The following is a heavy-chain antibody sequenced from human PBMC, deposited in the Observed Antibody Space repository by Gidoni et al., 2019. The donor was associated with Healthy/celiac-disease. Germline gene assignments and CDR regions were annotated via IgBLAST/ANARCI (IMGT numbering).Heavy chain of an antibody. D-gene: IGHD2-8*01. CDR1: GDTFTSYY. Sequence: QVQLVQSGAEVKKPGASVKVSCKASGDTFTSYYMHGVRQAPGQGLEWMGIINPSGGSTSYAQKFQGRVTMTRYTSTSTVYMELSSLRSEDTAVYYCARKYARAFDIWGQGTMVTVSS. CDR2: INPSGGST. J-gene: IGHJ3*02. V-gene: IGHV1-46*01. CDR3: ARKYARAFDI.